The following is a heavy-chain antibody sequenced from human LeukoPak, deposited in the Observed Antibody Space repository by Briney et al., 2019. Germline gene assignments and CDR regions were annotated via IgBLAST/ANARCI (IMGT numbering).Heavy chain of an antibody. J-gene: IGHJ4*02. CDR2: IKQDGSEK. D-gene: IGHD3-3*01. Sequence: PGGSLRLSCAASGFTSSSYWMSWVRQAPGKGLEWVANIKQDGSEKYYVDSVKGRFTISRDNAKNSLYLQMNSLRAEDTAVYYCAGDKGPYYDFWSAPVDYWGQGTLVTVSS. CDR3: AGDKGPYYDFWSAPVDY. V-gene: IGHV3-7*01. CDR1: GFTSSSYW.